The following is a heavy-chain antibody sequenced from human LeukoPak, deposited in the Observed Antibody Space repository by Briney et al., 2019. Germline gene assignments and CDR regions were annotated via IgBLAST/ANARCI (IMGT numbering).Heavy chain of an antibody. D-gene: IGHD5-24*01. Sequence: SGGSLRLSCAASGFTFSSYSMNWVRQAPGKGLEWVSSISSSSSYIYYADSVKDRFTISRDNAKNSLYLQMNSLRAEDTAVCYCARGDGYLYYFDYWGQGTLVTVSS. CDR2: ISSSSSYI. CDR1: GFTFSSYS. CDR3: ARGDGYLYYFDY. V-gene: IGHV3-21*01. J-gene: IGHJ4*02.